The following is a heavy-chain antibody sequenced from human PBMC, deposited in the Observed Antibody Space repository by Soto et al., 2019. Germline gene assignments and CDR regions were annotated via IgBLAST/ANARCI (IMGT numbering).Heavy chain of an antibody. CDR1: GFTFRTFA. CDR2: ISNDGSNK. D-gene: IGHD1-1*01. V-gene: IGHV3-30-3*01. J-gene: IGHJ6*02. CDR3: ARDKKPFNWSPSILKSYYYGMDV. Sequence: GGSLRLSCAASGFTFRTFAMHWVRQAPGKGLEWVAVISNDGSNKYFLDSVKGRFTVSRDNSNNTLYLQMDSLRAEDTAVYYCARDKKPFNWSPSILKSYYYGMDVWGQGTTVTVPS.